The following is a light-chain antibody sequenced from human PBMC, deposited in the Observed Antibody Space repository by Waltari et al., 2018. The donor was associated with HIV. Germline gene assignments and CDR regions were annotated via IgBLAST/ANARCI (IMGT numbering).Light chain of an antibody. Sequence: IQMNQSPLSLSASVGDRVTITCRASLNINNHLNWYQHKPGKAPNLLIYGASSLQSAAPSRFSGSASGTHFSLTISSLHPEDFATYYCQQTYITPFTFGEGTEVQI. CDR1: LNINNH. V-gene: IGKV1-39*01. J-gene: IGKJ4*01. CDR3: QQTYITPFT. CDR2: GAS.